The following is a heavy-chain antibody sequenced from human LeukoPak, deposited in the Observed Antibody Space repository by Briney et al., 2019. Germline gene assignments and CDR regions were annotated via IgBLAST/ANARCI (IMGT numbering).Heavy chain of an antibody. J-gene: IGHJ3*02. CDR1: VGTFSSYA. V-gene: IGHV1-69*05. CDR2: IIPIFGTA. CDR3: AREGAKIAFDI. Sequence: GASVKVSCRASVGTFSSYAISWVRQAPGQGLEWMGRIIPIFGTANYAQKFQGRVTITTDESTSTAYMELSSLRSGDTAVYYCAREGAKIAFDIWGQGTMVTVSS. D-gene: IGHD3-16*01.